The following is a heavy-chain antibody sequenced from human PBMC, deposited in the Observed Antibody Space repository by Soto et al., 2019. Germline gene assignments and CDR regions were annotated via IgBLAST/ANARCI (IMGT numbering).Heavy chain of an antibody. CDR2: IYHSGST. CDR3: ARAGDSYGMDV. V-gene: IGHV4-38-2*02. J-gene: IGHJ6*02. Sequence: SETLSLTCTVSGYSISSGYYWGWIRQPPGKGLEWIGSIYHSGSTYYNPSLKSRVTISVDTSKNQFSLKLSSVTTADTAVYYCARAGDSYGMDVWGQGTTVTVSS. CDR1: GYSISSGYY. D-gene: IGHD2-21*01.